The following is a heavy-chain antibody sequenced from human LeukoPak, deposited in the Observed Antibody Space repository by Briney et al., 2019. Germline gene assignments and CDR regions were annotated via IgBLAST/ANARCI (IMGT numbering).Heavy chain of an antibody. CDR1: GFTFSSYA. J-gene: IGHJ4*02. Sequence: LRLSCAASGFTFSSYAMHWVRQAPGKGLEWVAVISYDGSNKYYADSVKGRFTISRDNSKNTLYLQMNSLRAEDTAVYYCASYYDSSGYYSSWGQGTLVTVSS. CDR2: ISYDGSNK. CDR3: ASYYDSSGYYSS. D-gene: IGHD3-22*01. V-gene: IGHV3-30-3*01.